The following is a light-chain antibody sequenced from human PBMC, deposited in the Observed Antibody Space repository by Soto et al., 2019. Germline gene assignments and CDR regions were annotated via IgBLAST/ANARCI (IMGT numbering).Light chain of an antibody. CDR3: QQYDRSPKT. Sequence: EIVLTQSPGTLSLSPGERATLSCRASQSISSSYLACYQQTPGQAPRLLICGASSRATGLPDMFSGTWSGTVFTLTISRLEPEDLAVYYCQQYDRSPKTFGQGTKVDIK. CDR2: GAS. J-gene: IGKJ1*01. CDR1: QSISSSY. V-gene: IGKV3-20*01.